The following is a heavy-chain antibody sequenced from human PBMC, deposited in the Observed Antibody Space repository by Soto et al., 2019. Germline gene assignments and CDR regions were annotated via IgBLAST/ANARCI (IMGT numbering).Heavy chain of an antibody. D-gene: IGHD1-1*01. CDR3: ASENWYVFEH. Sequence: PXCSLIVAGASSGLNFNDCLMSWVRQAPGKGLEWVANIKEDGSSKYYVDSVKGRFTISRDNAKNSLYLQMNSLRAGDTDIYYCASENWYVFEHWGQGTPGTVS. J-gene: IGHJ4*02. V-gene: IGHV3-7*03. CDR2: IKEDGSSK. CDR1: GLNFNDCL.